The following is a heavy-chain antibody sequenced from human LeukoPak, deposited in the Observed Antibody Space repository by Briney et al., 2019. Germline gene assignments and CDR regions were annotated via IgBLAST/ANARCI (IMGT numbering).Heavy chain of an antibody. V-gene: IGHV3-15*07. J-gene: IGHJ4*02. CDR3: TTPKYSGYDFYF. CDR1: GFTFSKAW. CDR2: IKSKTDGGTT. D-gene: IGHD5-12*01. Sequence: GGSLRLSCAASGFTFSKAWMYWVRQAPGKGLEWVGRIKSKTDGGTTDYAAPVKGRFTISRDDSKNTLFLQMNSLKTEDTATYYCTTPKYSGYDFYFWGQGTLVTVSS.